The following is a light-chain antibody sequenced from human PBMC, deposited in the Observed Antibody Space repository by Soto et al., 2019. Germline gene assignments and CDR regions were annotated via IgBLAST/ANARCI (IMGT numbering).Light chain of an antibody. J-gene: IGKJ1*01. CDR2: GAS. Sequence: EIVLTQSPGTLSLSPGERATLSCRASQSVSSSYLAWYQQKPGQAPRLLIYGASSRATGIPDRFSGSGYRTDFTLTISRMEPEDFAVYYCQQYGSSLRTFGQGIKVEFK. V-gene: IGKV3-20*01. CDR1: QSVSSSY. CDR3: QQYGSSLRT.